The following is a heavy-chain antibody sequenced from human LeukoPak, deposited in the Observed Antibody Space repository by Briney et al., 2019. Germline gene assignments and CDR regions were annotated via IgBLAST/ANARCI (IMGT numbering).Heavy chain of an antibody. CDR2: IIPIFGTA. CDR3: ASPAPMVYAMQVVAGYYYYGMDV. J-gene: IGHJ6*02. V-gene: IGHV1-69*13. D-gene: IGHD2-8*01. Sequence: GASVKVSCKASGGTFSSYAISWVRQAPGQGLEWMGGIIPIFGTANYAQKFQGRVTITADESTSTAYMELSSLGSEDTAVYYCASPAPMVYAMQVVAGYYYYGMDVWGQGTTVTVSS. CDR1: GGTFSSYA.